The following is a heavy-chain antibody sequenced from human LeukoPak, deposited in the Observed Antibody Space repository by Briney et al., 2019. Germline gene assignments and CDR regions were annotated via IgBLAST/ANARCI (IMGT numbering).Heavy chain of an antibody. V-gene: IGHV1-2*02. CDR2: INPNSGGT. J-gene: IGHJ5*02. CDR1: GYTFTGYY. CDR3: ARGGYSSSWYWFDP. Sequence: ASVTVTCKASGYTFTGYYMHWVRQAPGQGLEWMGWINPNSGGTNYAQKFQGRVTMTRDTSISTAYMELSRLRSDDTAVYYCARGGYSSSWYWFDPWGQGTLVTVSS. D-gene: IGHD6-13*01.